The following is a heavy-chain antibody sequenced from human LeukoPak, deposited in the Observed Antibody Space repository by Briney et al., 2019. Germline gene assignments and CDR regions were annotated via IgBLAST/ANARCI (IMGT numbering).Heavy chain of an antibody. Sequence: GASVKVSCKASGGTFSSYAISWVRQAPGQGLEWMGGTIPIFGTANYAQKFQGRVTITADESTSTAYMELSSLRSEDTAVYYCASGCSSTSCYAPYYYYGMDVWGKGTTVTVSS. V-gene: IGHV1-69*13. CDR3: ASGCSSTSCYAPYYYYGMDV. J-gene: IGHJ6*04. CDR1: GGTFSSYA. D-gene: IGHD2-2*01. CDR2: TIPIFGTA.